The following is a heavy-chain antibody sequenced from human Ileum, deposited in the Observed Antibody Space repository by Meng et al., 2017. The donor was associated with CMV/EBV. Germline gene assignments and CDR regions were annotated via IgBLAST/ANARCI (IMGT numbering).Heavy chain of an antibody. J-gene: IGHJ4*02. Sequence: QVDLVQSGTEVKKPGASMKVSCKTSGYTFTNHNTAWVRQAPGQGLEWMGWISVHHGNTDYAQKYQDRVTMTRDTSTNTAYMELRSLTSDDTAMYYCARDNWGYDYWGQGTLVTVSS. CDR1: GYTFTNHN. CDR2: ISVHHGNT. CDR3: ARDNWGYDY. D-gene: IGHD7-27*01. V-gene: IGHV1-18*01.